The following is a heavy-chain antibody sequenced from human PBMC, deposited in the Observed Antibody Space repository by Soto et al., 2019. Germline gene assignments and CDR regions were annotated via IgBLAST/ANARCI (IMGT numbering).Heavy chain of an antibody. Sequence: EVQLVASGGGLVQPGGSLRLSCAASGFTFSSYDMNWVRQAPGKGLEWISYISTSSRAIHYADSVKGRFTISRDNVKNSLYLQMNSLRDEDTAVYYCARDRGYCNGGSCYYMDVWGKGTTGTVSS. V-gene: IGHV3-48*02. J-gene: IGHJ6*03. CDR2: ISTSSRAI. CDR3: ARDRGYCNGGSCYYMDV. D-gene: IGHD2-15*01. CDR1: GFTFSSYD.